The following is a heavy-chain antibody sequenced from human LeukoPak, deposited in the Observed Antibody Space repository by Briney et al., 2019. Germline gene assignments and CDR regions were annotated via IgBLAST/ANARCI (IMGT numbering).Heavy chain of an antibody. J-gene: IGHJ3*02. CDR2: IYESGST. CDR3: ASPAIVVVPAAFGGDAFDI. D-gene: IGHD2-2*01. CDR1: GESLNSYY. Sequence: SETLSLTCAVYGESLNSYYWSWIRQPPGKGLEWIGEIYESGSTYYNPSLKSRVTISVDTSKNQFSLKLSSVTAADTAVYYCASPAIVVVPAAFGGDAFDIWGQGTMVTVSS. V-gene: IGHV4-34*01.